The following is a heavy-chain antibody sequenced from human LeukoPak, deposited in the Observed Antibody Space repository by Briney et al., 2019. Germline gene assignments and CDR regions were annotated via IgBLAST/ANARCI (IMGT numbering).Heavy chain of an antibody. CDR1: AYTFTGYY. CDR3: ARVGGVVTASG. J-gene: IGHJ4*02. CDR2: INPNSGGT. V-gene: IGHV1-2*02. Sequence: ASVKVSCKASAYTFTGYYMHWVREAPGQGLEWMGWINPNSGGTNYAQKFQGRVTMTRDTSISTAYMELSRLRSDDKAVYYCARVGGVVTASGWGQGTLVTVSS. D-gene: IGHD2-21*02.